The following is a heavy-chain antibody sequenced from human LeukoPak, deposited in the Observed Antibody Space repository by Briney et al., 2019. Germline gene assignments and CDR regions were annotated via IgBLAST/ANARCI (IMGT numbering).Heavy chain of an antibody. CDR3: ARVSRSSGSLSRGAFDI. Sequence: SETLSLTCAVYGGSFSGYYWSWIRQPPGKGLEWIGSIYYSGSTYYNPSLKSRVTMSVDTSKNQFSLKLSSVAAADTAVYYCARVSRSSGSLSRGAFDIWGQGTMVTVSS. J-gene: IGHJ3*02. D-gene: IGHD6-19*01. CDR1: GGSFSGYY. V-gene: IGHV4-34*01. CDR2: IYYSGST.